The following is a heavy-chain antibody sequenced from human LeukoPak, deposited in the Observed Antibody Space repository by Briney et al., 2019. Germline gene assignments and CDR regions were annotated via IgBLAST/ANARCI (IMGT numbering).Heavy chain of an antibody. V-gene: IGHV4-34*01. J-gene: IGHJ5*02. Sequence: PSETLSLTCAVYIDSFSNYHWNWGRQTPGKGVEWGGEVNESGGTNIRPSLRRGIILSVDTSKNQFSLKLISVTVADTAIYYCARAQGATVPQVGKNWFGPWGQGTWVTVSS. CDR3: ARAQGATVPQVGKNWFGP. CDR1: IDSFSNYH. D-gene: IGHD1-26*01. CDR2: VNESGGT.